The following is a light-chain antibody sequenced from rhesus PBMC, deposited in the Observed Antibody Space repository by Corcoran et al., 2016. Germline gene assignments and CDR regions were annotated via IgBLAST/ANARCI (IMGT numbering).Light chain of an antibody. J-gene: IGKJ2*01. CDR2: LVS. CDR3: MQALRSPYS. Sequence: DIVMTQTPLSLPVTLGEPASISCRSSQSLVYSEGKTYLDWYLQKPGQSPQLLRYLVSKRASGVPEKFSGRGSGTDFTMKISRVEAEEFGVYYCMQALRSPYSFDQGTKVEIK. V-gene: IGKV2-82*01. CDR1: QSLVYSEGKTY.